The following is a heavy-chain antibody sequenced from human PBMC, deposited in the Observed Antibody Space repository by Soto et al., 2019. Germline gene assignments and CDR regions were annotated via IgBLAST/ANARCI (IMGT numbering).Heavy chain of an antibody. D-gene: IGHD2-2*01. CDR1: GFTFSSYW. CDR2: INSDGSST. J-gene: IGHJ6*03. CDR3: ARDEIVVVPAAKGYYYYMDV. V-gene: IGHV3-74*01. Sequence: LRLSCAASGFTFSSYWMHWVRQAPGKGLVWVSRINSDGSSTSYADSVKGRFPISRDNAKNTLYLQMNSLRAEDTAVYYCARDEIVVVPAAKGYYYYMDVWGKGTTVTVSS.